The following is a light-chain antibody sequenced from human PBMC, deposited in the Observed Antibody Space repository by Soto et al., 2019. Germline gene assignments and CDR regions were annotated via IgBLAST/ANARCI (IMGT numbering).Light chain of an antibody. CDR3: QQYNGYPHT. V-gene: IGKV1-5*03. Sequence: DIQMTHSPSTLSASVGDRVTITCRASQSISTWLAWYQQKPGKAPKLLIYKASSLRNGVPSRFSGSGSGTEFTLTIYSLQPDDFASYYCQQYNGYPHTFGQGTKLEIK. CDR2: KAS. CDR1: QSISTW. J-gene: IGKJ2*01.